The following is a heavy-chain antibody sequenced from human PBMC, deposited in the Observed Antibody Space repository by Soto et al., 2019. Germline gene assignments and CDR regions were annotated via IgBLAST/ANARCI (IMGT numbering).Heavy chain of an antibody. Sequence: QVQLVESGGGVVQPGRSLRLSCAASGFTFSSCAMHWVRQAPGKGLEWVALISYDGSNKYYADSVKGRFTNSRDNSKNTMYLQMNSMRAEDTAVYYCARDKRALRFLEWSYYFDYWGQGTLVTVSS. CDR3: ARDKRALRFLEWSYYFDY. CDR2: ISYDGSNK. CDR1: GFTFSSCA. J-gene: IGHJ4*02. V-gene: IGHV3-30-3*01. D-gene: IGHD3-3*01.